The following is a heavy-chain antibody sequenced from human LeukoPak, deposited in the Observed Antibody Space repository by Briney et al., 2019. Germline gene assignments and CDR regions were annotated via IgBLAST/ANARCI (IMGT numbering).Heavy chain of an antibody. CDR1: GGSFSGYY. Sequence: SETLSLTCAVYGGSFSGYYWSWIRQPPGKGLEWIGEINHSGSTNYNPSLKSRVTISVDTSKNQFSLKLSSVTAADTAVYYCARGGRRLAVYFDYWGQGTLVTVSS. D-gene: IGHD6-19*01. J-gene: IGHJ4*02. CDR3: ARGGRRLAVYFDY. V-gene: IGHV4-34*01. CDR2: INHSGST.